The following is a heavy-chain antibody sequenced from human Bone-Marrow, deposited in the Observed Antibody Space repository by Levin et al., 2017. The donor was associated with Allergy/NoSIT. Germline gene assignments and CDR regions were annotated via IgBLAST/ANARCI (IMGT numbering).Heavy chain of an antibody. J-gene: IGHJ6*03. Sequence: SETLSLTCTVSGGSISTYYWSWIRQPPEKRLEWIGYIYYSGSTKYKPSLKSRVTLLVDTSKNLVSLKLSSVTAADSAVYFCARAIPSGGNSYYYYYMDVWGKGTTVTVSS. CDR1: GGSISTYY. V-gene: IGHV4-59*01. CDR3: ARAIPSGGNSYYYYYMDV. CDR2: IYYSGST. D-gene: IGHD4-23*01.